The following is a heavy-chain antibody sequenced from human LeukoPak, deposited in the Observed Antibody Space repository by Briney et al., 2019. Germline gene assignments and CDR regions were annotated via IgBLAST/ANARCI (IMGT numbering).Heavy chain of an antibody. Sequence: GASVKVSCKASGGTFSNYAISWVRQAPGQGLDWMGGIIPVFGTANYAQKFQGRVTITTDGSTSTAYMELSSLRSEDTAVYYCARGRREIESSSWWFDYWGQGTLVTVSS. V-gene: IGHV1-69*05. CDR2: IIPVFGTA. D-gene: IGHD6-13*01. CDR1: GGTFSNYA. CDR3: ARGRREIESSSWWFDY. J-gene: IGHJ4*02.